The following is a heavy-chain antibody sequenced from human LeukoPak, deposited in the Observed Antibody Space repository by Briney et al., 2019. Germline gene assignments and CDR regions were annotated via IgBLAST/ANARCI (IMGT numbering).Heavy chain of an antibody. CDR1: GGSISSSNW. CDR2: IYHSGST. CDR3: ARGERRTSHYLIHY. V-gene: IGHV4-4*02. D-gene: IGHD2-2*01. J-gene: IGHJ4*02. Sequence: SETLSLTCAVSGGSISSSNWWSWVRQPPGKGLEWIGEIYHSGSTNYNPSLKSRVTISVDKSKNQFSLKLSSVTAADTAVYYCARGERRTSHYLIHYWGQGTLVTVSS.